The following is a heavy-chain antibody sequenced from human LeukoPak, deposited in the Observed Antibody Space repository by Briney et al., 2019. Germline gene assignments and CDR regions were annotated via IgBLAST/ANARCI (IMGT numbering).Heavy chain of an antibody. CDR3: AKFLDSSGWYYYGMDV. D-gene: IGHD6-19*01. V-gene: IGHV3-23*01. CDR1: GGSFSGYY. Sequence: ETLSLTCAVYGGSFSGYYWSWVRQAPGKGLEWVSAISGSGGSTYYADSVKGRFTISRDNSKNTLYLQMNSLRAEDTAVYYCAKFLDSSGWYYYGMDVWGQGTTVTVSS. J-gene: IGHJ6*02. CDR2: ISGSGGST.